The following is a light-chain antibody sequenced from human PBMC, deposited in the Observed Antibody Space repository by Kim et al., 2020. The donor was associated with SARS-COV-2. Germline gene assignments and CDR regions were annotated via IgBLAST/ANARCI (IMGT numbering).Light chain of an antibody. V-gene: IGKV3-20*01. J-gene: IGKJ1*01. Sequence: EIVLTQSPGTLSLSPGERATLSCRASQSVSSRYFAWYQQKPGQAPRLLIYGASSRATGIPDRFSGSGSGTDFTLTISRLEPEDFAVYYCQQFGRSSWTFGQGTKV. CDR1: QSVSSRY. CDR3: QQFGRSSWT. CDR2: GAS.